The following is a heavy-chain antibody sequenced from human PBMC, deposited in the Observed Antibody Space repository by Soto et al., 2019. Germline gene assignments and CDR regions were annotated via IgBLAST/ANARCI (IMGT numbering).Heavy chain of an antibody. CDR3: ARTYDSSGYYLYYFDY. D-gene: IGHD3-22*01. Sequence: GGSLRLSCAASGFTFSSYAMHLVRQAPGKGLEWVAVISYDGSNKYYADSVKGRFTISRDNSKNTLYLQMNSLRAEDTAVYYCARTYDSSGYYLYYFDYWGQGTLATVSS. J-gene: IGHJ4*02. CDR2: ISYDGSNK. CDR1: GFTFSSYA. V-gene: IGHV3-30-3*01.